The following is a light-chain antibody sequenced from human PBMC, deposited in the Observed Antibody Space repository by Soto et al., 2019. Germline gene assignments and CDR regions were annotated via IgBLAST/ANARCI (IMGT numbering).Light chain of an antibody. CDR1: SSNIGSNH. Sequence: QSVLTQPPSASGTPGQTVTISCSGSSSNIGSNHVYWYQQVSGTAPKLLTFGNNQRPSGVPDRFSGSKSGTSASLAISGLQAEDEADYYCSSYAGNNNYLFGIGTKVTV. CDR3: SSYAGNNNYL. V-gene: IGLV1-44*01. CDR2: GNN. J-gene: IGLJ1*01.